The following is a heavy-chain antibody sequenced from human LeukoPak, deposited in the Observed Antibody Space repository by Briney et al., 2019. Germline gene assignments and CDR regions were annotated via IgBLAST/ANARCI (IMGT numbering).Heavy chain of an antibody. CDR1: GDSVSRSDSY. CDR2: IYYSGRT. V-gene: IGHV4-39*01. Sequence: SETLSLTCSVSGDSVSRSDSYWDWIRQPPGKGLEWIGTIYYSGRTYYSPSLKSRITMSVDPSNNQFSLNLRSVTAADTAVYYCARRRYYDGSGYLEWGQGTLLSVSS. D-gene: IGHD3-22*01. J-gene: IGHJ1*01. CDR3: ARRRYYDGSGYLE.